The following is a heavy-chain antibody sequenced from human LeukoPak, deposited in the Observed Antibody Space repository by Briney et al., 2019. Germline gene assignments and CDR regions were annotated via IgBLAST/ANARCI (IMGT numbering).Heavy chain of an antibody. CDR2: INSDGSST. Sequence: PGGSLRLSCAASGFTFSSYWMHWVRQAPGKGLVWVSRINSDGSSTSYADSVKGRFTISRDNAKNTLYLQMNSLRAEDTAVYYCARGEVSFAAKGYWGQGTLVTVSS. J-gene: IGHJ4*02. CDR1: GFTFSSYW. V-gene: IGHV3-74*01. D-gene: IGHD2-15*01. CDR3: ARGEVSFAAKGY.